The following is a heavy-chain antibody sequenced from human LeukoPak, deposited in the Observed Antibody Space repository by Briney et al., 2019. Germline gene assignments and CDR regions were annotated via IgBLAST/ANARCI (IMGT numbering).Heavy chain of an antibody. D-gene: IGHD1-1*01. CDR2: IYTTEST. CDR1: GGSISTYY. J-gene: IGHJ4*02. V-gene: IGHV4-4*09. Sequence: SETLSLTCTVSGGSISTYYWSWIRQPPGKGLEWIGYIYTTESTNYSPSLKSRVTISVDTSKNQFSQMLSSVTAADTAFYYCARRRTTGTTGYFDYWGQGILVTVSS. CDR3: ARRRTTGTTGYFDY.